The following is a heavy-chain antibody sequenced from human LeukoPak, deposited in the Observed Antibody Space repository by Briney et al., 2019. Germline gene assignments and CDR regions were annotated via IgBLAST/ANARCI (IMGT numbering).Heavy chain of an antibody. CDR1: GFIFSNAW. Sequence: GGSLRLSCAASGFIFSNAWMNWVRQAPGEGLEWVGLIKSKSDGGAIDYAAPVKGRFTISGDDSKNSLYLQMNSLKTEDTAVYYCVTERAGSLHDWGQGTLVTVSS. CDR3: VTERAGSLHD. CDR2: IKSKSDGGAI. J-gene: IGHJ4*02. V-gene: IGHV3-15*01. D-gene: IGHD1-26*01.